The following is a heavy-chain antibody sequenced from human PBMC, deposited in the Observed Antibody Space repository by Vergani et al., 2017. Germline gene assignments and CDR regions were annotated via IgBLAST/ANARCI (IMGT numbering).Heavy chain of an antibody. CDR3: ARTWYSSSWYLDAFDI. J-gene: IGHJ3*02. Sequence: EVQLVESGGGLVKPGGSLRLSCAASRFTFSTYTMNWVRQAPGKGLEWVSSISSSSSYIYYADSLKVRFTISRDNAKNSLYLQMNSLRADDTAVYYCARTWYSSSWYLDAFDIWGQGTMVTVSS. D-gene: IGHD6-13*01. CDR2: ISSSSSYI. CDR1: RFTFSTYT. V-gene: IGHV3-21*01.